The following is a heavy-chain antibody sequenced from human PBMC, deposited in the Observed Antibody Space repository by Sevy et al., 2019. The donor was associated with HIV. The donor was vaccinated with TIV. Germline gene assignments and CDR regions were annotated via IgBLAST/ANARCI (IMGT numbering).Heavy chain of an antibody. J-gene: IGHJ4*02. CDR1: GFSFSGYA. V-gene: IGHV3-30*18. CDR3: TKEGAYSYTTYFDY. CDR2: ISFDGSNK. D-gene: IGHD1-26*01. Sequence: GGYLRLSCAASGFSFSGYAIHWVRQAPGKGLERVAVISFDGSNKYYADSVKGRFTISRDNSKNTLFLQMNSLRAEDTAVYYCTKEGAYSYTTYFDYWGQGTVVIVSS.